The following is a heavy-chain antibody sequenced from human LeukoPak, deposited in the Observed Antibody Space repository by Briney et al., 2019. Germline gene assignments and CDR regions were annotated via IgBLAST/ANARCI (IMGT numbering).Heavy chain of an antibody. CDR2: INHGGST. V-gene: IGHV4-34*01. CDR3: ARGLGGYSSSSIYYYYYMDV. CDR1: GGSFSGYY. Sequence: SETLSLTCAVYGGSFSGYYWSWIRQPPGKGLEWIGEINHGGSTNYNPSLKSRVTISVDTSKNQFSLKLSSVTAADTAVYYCARGLGGYSSSSIYYYYYMDVWGIGTTVTVSS. J-gene: IGHJ6*03. D-gene: IGHD6-6*01.